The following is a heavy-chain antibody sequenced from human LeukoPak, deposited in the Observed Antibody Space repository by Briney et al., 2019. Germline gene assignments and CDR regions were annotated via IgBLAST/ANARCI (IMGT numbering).Heavy chain of an antibody. CDR3: AREAIKVDYGDYVRSFDI. CDR2: ISYSGST. CDR1: GGSISSGGYF. Sequence: PSQTLSLTCTVSGGSISSGGYFWSWIRQHPGKGLEWIGYISYSGSTYYNPILKSRVTISVDTSKNQFSLKLSSVTAADTAVYYCAREAIKVDYGDYVRSFDIWGQGTMVTVSS. D-gene: IGHD4-17*01. V-gene: IGHV4-31*03. J-gene: IGHJ3*02.